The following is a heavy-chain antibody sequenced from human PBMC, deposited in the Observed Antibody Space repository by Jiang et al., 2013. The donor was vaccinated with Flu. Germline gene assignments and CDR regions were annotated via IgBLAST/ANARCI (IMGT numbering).Heavy chain of an antibody. Sequence: GLVKPSETLSLTCTVSGGSVSSSRYYWGWIRQPPGKGLEWIGSIYYSGSTYYNPSLKSRVTISVDTSKNQFSLKLSSVTAADTAVYYCARHGVFGVLIYPYDYGMDVWGQGTTVTVSS. J-gene: IGHJ6*02. V-gene: IGHV4-39*01. CDR1: GGSVSSSRYY. CDR3: ARHGVFGVLIYPYDYGMDV. D-gene: IGHD3-3*01. CDR2: IYYSGST.